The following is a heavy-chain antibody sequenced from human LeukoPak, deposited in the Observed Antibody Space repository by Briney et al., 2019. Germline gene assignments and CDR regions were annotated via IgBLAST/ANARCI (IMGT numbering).Heavy chain of an antibody. CDR3: ARHGSGSYAHGMDV. Sequence: ASVKVSCKASGYTFTSYGISWVRQAPGQGLEWXXWISAYNGNTNYAQKLQGRVTMTTDTSTSTAYMELRSLRSDDTAVYYCARHGSGSYAHGMDVWGQGTTVTVSS. CDR1: GYTFTSYG. V-gene: IGHV1-18*01. CDR2: ISAYNGNT. J-gene: IGHJ6*02. D-gene: IGHD3-10*01.